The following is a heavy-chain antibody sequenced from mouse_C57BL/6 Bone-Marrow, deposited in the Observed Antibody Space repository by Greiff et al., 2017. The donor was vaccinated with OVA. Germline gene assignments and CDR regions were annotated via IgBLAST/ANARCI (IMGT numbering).Heavy chain of an antibody. V-gene: IGHV1-80*01. Sequence: VHLVESGAELVKPGASVKISCKASGYAFSSYWMNWVKQRPGKGLEWIGQIYTGDGDTNYNGKLKGKATLTADQSSRTAYMQLSSLTSEDSAVYFCARREGYDGYYEEYAMDYWGQGTSVTVSS. CDR1: GYAFSSYW. D-gene: IGHD2-3*01. J-gene: IGHJ4*01. CDR2: IYTGDGDT. CDR3: ARREGYDGYYEEYAMDY.